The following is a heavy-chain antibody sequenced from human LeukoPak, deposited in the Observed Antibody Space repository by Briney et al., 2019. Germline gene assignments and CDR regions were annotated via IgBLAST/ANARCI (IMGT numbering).Heavy chain of an antibody. CDR2: ISNIGST. V-gene: IGHV4-59*12. CDR1: GASISSYF. Sequence: SETLSLTCTVSGASISSYFWTWIRQSPGKGLEWIGYISNIGSTNYNPSLKSRVTISGDTSKNQFSLKLSSVTAADTAVYYCAREEDSGSYYLGVSFDYWGQGTLVTVSS. J-gene: IGHJ4*02. CDR3: AREEDSGSYYLGVSFDY. D-gene: IGHD1-26*01.